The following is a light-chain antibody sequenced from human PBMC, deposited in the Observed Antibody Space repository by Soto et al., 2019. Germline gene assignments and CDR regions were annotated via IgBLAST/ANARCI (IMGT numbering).Light chain of an antibody. CDR2: GAS. J-gene: IGKJ1*01. V-gene: IGKV3-20*01. Sequence: EIVLTQSPGTLSLSPGERATLSCRASQSFSSSYLAWYQQKPGQAPRLLIYGASRRATGIPDRFSGSGSGTDFTLTISRLEPEDFAGYYCQQFGSSPPRTFGQGTKVEIK. CDR3: QQFGSSPPRT. CDR1: QSFSSSY.